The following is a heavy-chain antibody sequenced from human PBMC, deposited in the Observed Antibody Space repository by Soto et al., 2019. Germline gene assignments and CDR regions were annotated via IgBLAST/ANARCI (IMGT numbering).Heavy chain of an antibody. CDR3: ARHGYYVPYWYFDL. V-gene: IGHV4-59*08. CDR1: GGSISSYY. CDR2: IYYSGST. D-gene: IGHD3-10*02. J-gene: IGHJ2*01. Sequence: QVQLQESGPGLVKPSETLSLTCTVSGGSISSYYWSWIRQPPGKGLEWIGYIYYSGSTNYNPSLTSRVTISVDTSKNQFSLQLSSVTAADTAGYYCARHGYYVPYWYFDLWGSGTLVTVSS.